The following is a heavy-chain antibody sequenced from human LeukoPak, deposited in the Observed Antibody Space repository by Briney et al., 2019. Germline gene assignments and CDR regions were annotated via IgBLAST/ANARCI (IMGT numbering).Heavy chain of an antibody. CDR3: ARDVPGYSTRFDI. Sequence: EASVKVSCXASEYTFTAYYVHWVRHAPGQGLEWMGWIDPERGDTNYAQKFQGRVTLTRDTSFSTAYMELSSLTSDDTAMYYCARDVPGYSTRFDIWGQGTMVTVSS. V-gene: IGHV1-2*02. CDR2: IDPERGDT. J-gene: IGHJ3*02. D-gene: IGHD5-12*01. CDR1: EYTFTAYY.